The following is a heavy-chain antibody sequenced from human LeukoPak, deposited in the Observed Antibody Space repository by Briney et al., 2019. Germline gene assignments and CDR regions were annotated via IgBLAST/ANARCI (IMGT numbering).Heavy chain of an antibody. CDR1: GGSISTYY. CDR2: NYNRGTT. V-gene: IGHV4-59*01. CDR3: ARERASAGPHFEH. Sequence: SETLSLTCSVSGGSISTYYWSWIRQPPVKGLEWIGYNYNRGTTNYNPSLKSRVTISVDRSKNQFSLSLTSVTAADTAVYYCARERASAGPHFEHWGRGILVTVSS. D-gene: IGHD6-13*01. J-gene: IGHJ4*02.